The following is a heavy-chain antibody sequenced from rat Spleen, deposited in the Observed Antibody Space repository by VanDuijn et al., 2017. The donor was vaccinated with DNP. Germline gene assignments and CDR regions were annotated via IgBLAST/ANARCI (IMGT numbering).Heavy chain of an antibody. CDR3: ARWTRYFDY. D-gene: IGHD1-7*01. Sequence: EVQLQESGSGLVKPSQSLSLTCSVTGYSITSNYWGWIRKFPGNKMEYIGHISYSGSTNYNPSLRSRISITRDTSKNHFFLHLNSVTTEDTATYYCARWTRYFDYWGQGVMFTVSS. J-gene: IGHJ2*01. CDR1: GYSITSNY. V-gene: IGHV3-1*01. CDR2: ISYSGST.